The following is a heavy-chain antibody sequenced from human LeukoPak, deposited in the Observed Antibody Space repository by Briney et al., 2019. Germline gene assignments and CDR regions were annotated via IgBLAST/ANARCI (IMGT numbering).Heavy chain of an antibody. V-gene: IGHV1-69*05. CDR2: IIPIFGTA. CDR3: ARDERPSGSYSY. Sequence: ASVKVSCKASGGTFSSYAISWVRQAPGQGLEWMGGIIPIFGTANYAQKLQGRVTMTTDTSTSTAYMELRSLRSDDTAVYYCARDERPSGSYSYWGQGTLVTVSS. D-gene: IGHD1-26*01. J-gene: IGHJ4*02. CDR1: GGTFSSYA.